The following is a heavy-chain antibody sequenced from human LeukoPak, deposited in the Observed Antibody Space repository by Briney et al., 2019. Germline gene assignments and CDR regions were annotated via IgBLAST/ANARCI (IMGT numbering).Heavy chain of an antibody. CDR3: ARIRRTRSGRYFDY. CDR2: MNPNSGNT. D-gene: IGHD6-19*01. J-gene: IGHJ4*02. CDR1: GYTFTSYD. V-gene: IGHV1-8*01. Sequence: ASVKVSCKASGYTFTSYDINWARQATGQGLEWMGWMNPNSGNTGYAQKFQGRVTMTRNTSISTAYMELSSLRSEDTAVYYCARIRRTRSGRYFDYWGQGTLVTVSS.